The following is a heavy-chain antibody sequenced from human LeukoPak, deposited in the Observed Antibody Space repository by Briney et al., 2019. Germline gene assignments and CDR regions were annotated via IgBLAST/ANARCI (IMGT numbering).Heavy chain of an antibody. CDR1: GGSISSSSYY. Sequence: PSETLSLTCTVSGGSISSSSYYWGWIRQPPGKGLEWIGSIYYSGSTNYNPSLKSRVTISVDTSKNQFSLKLSSVTAADTAVYYCARDRVGSHWGQGTLVTVSS. CDR2: IYYSGST. D-gene: IGHD2-15*01. J-gene: IGHJ4*02. V-gene: IGHV4-39*07. CDR3: ARDRVGSH.